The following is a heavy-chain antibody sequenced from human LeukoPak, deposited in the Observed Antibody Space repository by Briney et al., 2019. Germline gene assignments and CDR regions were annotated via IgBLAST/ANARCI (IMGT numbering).Heavy chain of an antibody. J-gene: IGHJ6*03. V-gene: IGHV3-48*01. CDR1: GFTFSIYE. CDR2: ISSSSSTI. Sequence: GGSLRLSCAASGFTFSIYEMNWVRQAPGKGLEWVSYISSSSSTIYYADSVKGRFTISRDNAKNSLYLQMNSLRAEDTAVYYCARRRGSTVTHGRAYYYYYTDVWGKGTTVTVSS. D-gene: IGHD4-17*01. CDR3: ARRRGSTVTHGRAYYYYYTDV.